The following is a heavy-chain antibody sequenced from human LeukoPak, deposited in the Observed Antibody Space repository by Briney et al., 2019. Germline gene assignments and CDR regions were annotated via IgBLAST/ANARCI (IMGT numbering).Heavy chain of an antibody. J-gene: IGHJ4*02. CDR2: ITASSSYI. D-gene: IGHD6-19*01. V-gene: IGHV3-21*01. CDR3: ASMPGYSTGWYDY. Sequence: VGSLRLSCAASGFTFTSYTMNWVRQAPGRGLDWVASITASSSYIYYADSVKGRFTISRDNAKNSLYLQMNSLRAEDTAVYFCASMPGYSTGWYDYWGQGILVTVSS. CDR1: GFTFTSYT.